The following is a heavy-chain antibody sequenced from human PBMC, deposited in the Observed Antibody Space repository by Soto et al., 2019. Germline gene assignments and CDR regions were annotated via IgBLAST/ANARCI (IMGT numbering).Heavy chain of an antibody. D-gene: IGHD3-16*01. CDR1: VGSISSYY. CDR3: ARAGLGEFDY. V-gene: IGHV4-59*01. J-gene: IGHJ4*02. CDR2: IYYSGST. Sequence: SETLSLTCTVSVGSISSYYWSWIRQPPGKGLEWIGYIYYSGSTNYNPSLKSRVTISVDTSKNQFSLKLSSVTAADTAVYYCARAGLGEFDYWGQGTLVTVSS.